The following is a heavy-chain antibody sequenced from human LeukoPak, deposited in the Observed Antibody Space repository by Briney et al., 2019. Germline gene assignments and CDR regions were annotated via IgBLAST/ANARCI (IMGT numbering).Heavy chain of an antibody. V-gene: IGHV5-51*01. J-gene: IGHJ6*02. D-gene: IGHD2-21*01. CDR3: ARLVNYGLDV. CDR2: IYPGDSDT. Sequence: GESLKISCKGSGYSFTTHWIGWVRQMPGKGLEWMGIIYPGDSDTKYSPSFQGQVTISADKSITTAYLQWNSLKASDTAMYYCARLVNYGLDVWGQGTTVTVSS. CDR1: GYSFTTHW.